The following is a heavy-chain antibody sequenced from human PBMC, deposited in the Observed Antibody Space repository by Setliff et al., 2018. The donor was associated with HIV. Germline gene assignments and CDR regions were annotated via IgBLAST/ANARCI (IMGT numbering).Heavy chain of an antibody. V-gene: IGHV3-15*01. D-gene: IGHD3-10*01. CDR2: IKSKTDGGTI. CDR1: GFTFSHAW. J-gene: IGHJ6*02. Sequence: GGSLRLSCAASGFTFSHAWMSWVRQAPGKGLERVAHIKSKTDGGTINYAAAVEGRLTISRDDSKNTLYLQMNSLRAEDTAVYYCARSVIGYYYYGMDVWGQGTLVTVSS. CDR3: ARSVIGYYYYGMDV.